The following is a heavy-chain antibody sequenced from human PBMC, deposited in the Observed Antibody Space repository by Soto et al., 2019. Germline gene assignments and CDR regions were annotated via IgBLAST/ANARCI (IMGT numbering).Heavy chain of an antibody. CDR1: GYTFTSYG. Sequence: EASVKVSCKASGYTFTSYGISWVRQAPGQGPEWMGWISSYNGNTNYAQKLQGRVTMTTDTSTSTAYMELRSLRSDDTAVYYCARDLAALVDSSGYFDYWGQGTLVTVSS. J-gene: IGHJ4*02. V-gene: IGHV1-18*04. CDR3: ARDLAALVDSSGYFDY. D-gene: IGHD3-22*01. CDR2: ISSYNGNT.